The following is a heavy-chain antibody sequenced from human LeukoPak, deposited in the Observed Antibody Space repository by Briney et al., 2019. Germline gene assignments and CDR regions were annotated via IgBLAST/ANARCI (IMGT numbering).Heavy chain of an antibody. CDR1: GYSISSGYY. CDR2: IYRSRST. D-gene: IGHD3-3*01. J-gene: IGHJ5*02. Sequence: PSETLSLTCTVSGYSISSGYYWGLRRPPPGEGLEWIGSIYRSRSTYYKPSLKSRFTISVDKSKNPFSLKMSSVTAADMAVYYCARGRYYDFWCGCDTLRNHIWFDPWGQGTLVTVSS. V-gene: IGHV4-38-2*02. CDR3: ARGRYYDFWCGCDTLRNHIWFDP.